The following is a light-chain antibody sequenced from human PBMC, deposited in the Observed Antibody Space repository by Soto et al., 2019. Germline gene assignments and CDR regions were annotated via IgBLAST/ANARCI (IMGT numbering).Light chain of an antibody. CDR3: QSYDSSLGGGI. CDR2: DNS. J-gene: IGLJ2*01. CDR1: NSNIGAGYD. Sequence: QSVLTQPPSVSGAPGQRVTISCTGSNSNIGAGYDVHWYQQLPGTAPKLLIYDNSNRPSGVPDRFSGSKSGTSASMSITGLQAEDDADYCCQSYDSSLGGGIFGGGTKLTVL. V-gene: IGLV1-40*01.